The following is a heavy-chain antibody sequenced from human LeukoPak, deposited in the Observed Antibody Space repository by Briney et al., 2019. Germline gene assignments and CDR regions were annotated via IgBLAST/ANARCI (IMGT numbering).Heavy chain of an antibody. D-gene: IGHD3-22*01. CDR1: GFTFSSYA. CDR2: ISYDGSNK. J-gene: IGHJ4*02. V-gene: IGHV3-30-3*01. Sequence: GGPLRLSCAASGFTFSSYAMHWVRQAPGKGLEWVAVISYDGSNKYYADSVKGRFTISRDNSKNTLYLQMNSLRAEDTAVYYCARGGYYDSSGRYDYWGQGTLVTVSS. CDR3: ARGGYYDSSGRYDY.